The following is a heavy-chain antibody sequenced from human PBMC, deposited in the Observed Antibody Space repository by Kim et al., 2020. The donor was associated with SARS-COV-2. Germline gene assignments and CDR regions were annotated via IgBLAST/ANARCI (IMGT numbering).Heavy chain of an antibody. V-gene: IGHV4-59*08. J-gene: IGHJ6*03. D-gene: IGHD3-22*01. Sequence: SETLSLTCTVSGGSISSYYWSWIRQPPGKGLEWIGYIDYSGSTNYNPSLKSRVTISVDTSKNQFSLKLSSVTAADTAVYYCATGYDSSGYSGYYYYMDVWGKGTTVTVSS. CDR2: IDYSGST. CDR3: ATGYDSSGYSGYYYYMDV. CDR1: GGSISSYY.